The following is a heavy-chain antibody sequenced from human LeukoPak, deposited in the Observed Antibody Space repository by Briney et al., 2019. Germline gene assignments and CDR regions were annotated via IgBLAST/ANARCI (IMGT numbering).Heavy chain of an antibody. CDR2: IYYSGSA. J-gene: IGHJ4*02. CDR3: ARGQWFRAF. V-gene: IGHV4-59*12. D-gene: IGHD3-10*01. CDR1: GGSISSYY. Sequence: SETLSLTCTVSGGSISSYYWSWIRQPPGKGLEWIGYIYYSGSATYNPSLKSRVTISVDTSINQSSLKMNSVTAADTAVYYCARGQWFRAFWSRGTPVTVSS.